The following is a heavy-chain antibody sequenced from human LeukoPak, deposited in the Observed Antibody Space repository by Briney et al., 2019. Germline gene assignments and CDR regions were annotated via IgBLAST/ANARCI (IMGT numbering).Heavy chain of an antibody. Sequence: PSETLSLTCAVYGGSFSGYDWIWIRQSPGKGLEWIGEIHHSGSTKYNPSLMSRVTISVDTSKNQFSLKVSSLTAADTAVYYCARGVRQYVAAPGYWGRGTLVTVSS. V-gene: IGHV4-34*01. D-gene: IGHD6-13*01. J-gene: IGHJ4*02. CDR2: IHHSGST. CDR1: GGSFSGYD. CDR3: ARGVRQYVAAPGY.